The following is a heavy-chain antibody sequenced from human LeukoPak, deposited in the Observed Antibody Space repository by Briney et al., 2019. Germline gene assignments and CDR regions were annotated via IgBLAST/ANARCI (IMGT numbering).Heavy chain of an antibody. V-gene: IGHV3-7*01. CDR1: GSTFSNYW. CDR3: AREARSPPY. Sequence: GGSLRLSCAASGSTFSNYWMSWVRQAPGKGLEWVAKIKTDGSEKEYVDAVKGRFIISRDNAKNSVYLQMNSLRAEDTAVYYCAREARSPPYWGQGTLVTVSS. CDR2: IKTDGSEK. J-gene: IGHJ4*02.